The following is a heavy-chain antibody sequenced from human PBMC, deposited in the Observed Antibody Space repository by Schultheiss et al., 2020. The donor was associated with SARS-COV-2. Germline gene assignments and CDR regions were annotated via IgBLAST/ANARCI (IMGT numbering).Heavy chain of an antibody. Sequence: SQTLSLTCAVYGGSFSGYYWSWIRQPPGKGLEWIGEIYHSGSTNYNPSLKSRVTISVDTSKNQFSLKLSSVTAADTAVYYCARSGYDSWVYYFDYWGQGTLVTVSS. CDR3: ARSGYDSWVYYFDY. CDR2: IYHSGST. V-gene: IGHV4-34*01. D-gene: IGHD3-22*01. CDR1: GGSFSGYY. J-gene: IGHJ4*02.